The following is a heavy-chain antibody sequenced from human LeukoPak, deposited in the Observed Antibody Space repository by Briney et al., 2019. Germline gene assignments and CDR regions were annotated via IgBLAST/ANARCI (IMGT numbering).Heavy chain of an antibody. CDR3: ASGQWLLMTH. V-gene: IGHV1-18*01. CDR1: GHTFTNYA. J-gene: IGHJ4*02. CDR2: ISAHNGDT. D-gene: IGHD3-22*01. Sequence: GASVKVSCKASGHTFTNYAITWVRQASGQGLEWMGWISAHNGDTYYAQKFQGRVTMTTDTSTSAAYLELRSLRSDDTAVYYCASGQWLLMTHWGQGTLVTVSS.